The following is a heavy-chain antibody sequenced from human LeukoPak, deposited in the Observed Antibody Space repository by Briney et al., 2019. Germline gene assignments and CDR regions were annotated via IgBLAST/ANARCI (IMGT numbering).Heavy chain of an antibody. V-gene: IGHV3-23*01. CDR2: ISGSGGST. Sequence: PGGSLRLSCAASGFTFSSYAMSWVRQAPGKGLEWVSAISGSGGSTYYADSVKGRFTISRDNSKNTLYLQMNSLRAEDTAVYYCAKSPSYCSGGSCYSLAFDIWGQGTMVTVSS. D-gene: IGHD2-15*01. J-gene: IGHJ3*02. CDR3: AKSPSYCSGGSCYSLAFDI. CDR1: GFTFSSYA.